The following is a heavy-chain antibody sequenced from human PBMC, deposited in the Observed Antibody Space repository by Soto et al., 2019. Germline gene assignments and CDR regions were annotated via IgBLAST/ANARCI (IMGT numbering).Heavy chain of an antibody. CDR2: IYYSGNT. D-gene: IGHD6-6*01. V-gene: IGHV4-59*01. CDR3: AGLYSRSPLFNY. Sequence: PSETLSLTCTVSGGSISSYYWSWIRQPPGKGLEWIGFIYYSGNTNYNPSLKSRVTMSVDTSKNQFSLKLSSVTAADTAVYYCAGLYSRSPLFNYWGQGTLVTVYS. J-gene: IGHJ4*02. CDR1: GGSISSYY.